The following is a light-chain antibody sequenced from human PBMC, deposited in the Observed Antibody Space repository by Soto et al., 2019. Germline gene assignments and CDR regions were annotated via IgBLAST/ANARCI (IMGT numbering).Light chain of an antibody. CDR3: QQYGSSSWT. CDR2: GAS. J-gene: IGKJ1*01. Sequence: EILFTQSPGPLSFSPVKRATPSCRASQSISSSYLAWYQQRPGQAPRLLIYGASSRATGIPDRFSGSGSGTEFTLTISRLEPEDFAVYYCQQYGSSSWTFGQGTKVDIK. CDR1: QSISSSY. V-gene: IGKV3-20*01.